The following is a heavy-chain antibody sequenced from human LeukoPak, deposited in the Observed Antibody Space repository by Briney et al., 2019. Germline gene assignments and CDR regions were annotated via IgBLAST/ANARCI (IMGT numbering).Heavy chain of an antibody. J-gene: IGHJ4*02. V-gene: IGHV3-23*01. Sequence: GGSLRLSCAASGFTFTSYAMSWVRQAPGKGLEWVSAISSSGGTTYYADSVKGRFTISRDNSKNTLYMQMHSLGAEDTAVYYCAKALGSIVVTTTDYWGQGTLVTVSS. D-gene: IGHD5-12*01. CDR3: AKALGSIVVTTTDY. CDR2: ISSSGGTT. CDR1: GFTFTSYA.